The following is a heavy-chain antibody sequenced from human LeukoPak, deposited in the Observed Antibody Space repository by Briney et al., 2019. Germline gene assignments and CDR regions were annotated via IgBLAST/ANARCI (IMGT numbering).Heavy chain of an antibody. V-gene: IGHV4-59*01. CDR1: GGSISSSY. J-gene: IGHJ4*02. CDR3: ARASRGHDY. Sequence: SETLSLTCTVSGGSISSSYWSWIRQPPGKGLEWIGYYSGNTNYNPSLKSRVTISVDTSKNQFSLKLTPVTAADTAVYYCARASRGHDYWGQGTLVTVSS. D-gene: IGHD3-10*01. CDR2: YSGNT.